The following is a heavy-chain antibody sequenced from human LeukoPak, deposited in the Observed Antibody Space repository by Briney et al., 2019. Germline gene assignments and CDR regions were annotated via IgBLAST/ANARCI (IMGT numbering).Heavy chain of an antibody. CDR2: INHSGST. J-gene: IGHJ4*02. Sequence: SETLSLTCAVYGGSFSGYYWSWIRQPPGKGLEWIGEINHSGSTNYNPSLKSRVTISVDTSKNQFSLKLSSVTAADTAVYYCARRGGGNSADYYFDYGGQGTLVTVSS. CDR3: ARRGGGNSADYYFDY. V-gene: IGHV4-34*01. CDR1: GGSFSGYY. D-gene: IGHD3-10*01.